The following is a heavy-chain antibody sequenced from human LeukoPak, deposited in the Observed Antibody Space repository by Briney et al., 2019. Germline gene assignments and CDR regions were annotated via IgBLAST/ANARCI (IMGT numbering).Heavy chain of an antibody. CDR3: ARYLTGYYRSYYYYYMDV. D-gene: IGHD3-9*01. CDR2: FDPEDGET. Sequence: ASVKVSCKVSGYTLTELSMHWVRQAPGKGLEWMGGFDPEDGETIYAQKFQGRVTMTEDTSTDTAYMELRSLRSDDTAVYYCARYLTGYYRSYYYYYMDVWGKGTTVTISS. J-gene: IGHJ6*03. CDR1: GYTLTELS. V-gene: IGHV1-24*01.